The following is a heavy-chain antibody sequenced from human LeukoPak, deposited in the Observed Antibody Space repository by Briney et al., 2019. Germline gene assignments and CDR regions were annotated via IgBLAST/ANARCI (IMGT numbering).Heavy chain of an antibody. D-gene: IGHD4-17*01. CDR2: IYSGGTT. J-gene: IGHJ1*01. Sequence: GGSLRLSCAASGFTVSSNYMSWVRQAPGKGLEWVSVIYSGGTTYYADSVKGRFTISRDNSKNTLYLQMNSLRAEDTAVYYCARVHDYGDWTGYFQHWGQGTLVTVSS. CDR1: GFTVSSNY. CDR3: ARVHDYGDWTGYFQH. V-gene: IGHV3-53*05.